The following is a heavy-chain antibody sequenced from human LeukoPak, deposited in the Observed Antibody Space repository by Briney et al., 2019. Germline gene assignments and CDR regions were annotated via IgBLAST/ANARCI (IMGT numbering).Heavy chain of an antibody. Sequence: GGSLRLSCAASGFTFSSYEMNWVRQAPGKGLEWVSYISSSGSTIYYADSVKGRFTISRDNAKNSLYLQMNSLRAEDTAVYYCARALSLETRREEQWLVRDWGQGTLVTVSS. CDR3: ARALSLETRREEQWLVRD. CDR1: GFTFSSYE. J-gene: IGHJ4*02. V-gene: IGHV3-48*03. CDR2: ISSSGSTI. D-gene: IGHD6-19*01.